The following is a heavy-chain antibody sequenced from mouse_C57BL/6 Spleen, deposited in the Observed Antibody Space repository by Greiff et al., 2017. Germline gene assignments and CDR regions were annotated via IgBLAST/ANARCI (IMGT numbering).Heavy chain of an antibody. CDR2: INPNDGTT. Sequence: QLQQSGPELVKPGASVKISCKASGYSFTDYNMNWVKQSNGKSLEWIGVINPNDGTTSYNQKFKGKATMTVDQSSNTAYMQLNSLTSEDSAVYDCARGKLGRGYFDYWGQGTTLTVSS. CDR3: ARGKLGRGYFDY. D-gene: IGHD4-1*01. J-gene: IGHJ2*01. CDR1: GYSFTDYN. V-gene: IGHV1-39*01.